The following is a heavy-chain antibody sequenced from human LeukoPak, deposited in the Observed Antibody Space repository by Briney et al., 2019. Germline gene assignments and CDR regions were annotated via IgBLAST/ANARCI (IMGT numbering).Heavy chain of an antibody. CDR3: ATDQARYFDWDGFDY. CDR1: GYTLTELC. J-gene: IGHJ4*02. Sequence: ASVKVSCKVSGYTLTELCMHRVRQAPGKRLVGRGGFDPEDGETIYAQKFQGRVTMTEDTSTDTAYMELSSLRSEDTAVYYCATDQARYFDWDGFDYWGQGTLVTVSS. D-gene: IGHD3-9*01. CDR2: FDPEDGET. V-gene: IGHV1-24*01.